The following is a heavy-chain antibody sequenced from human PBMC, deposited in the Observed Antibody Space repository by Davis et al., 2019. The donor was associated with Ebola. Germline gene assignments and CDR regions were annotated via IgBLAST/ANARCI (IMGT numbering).Heavy chain of an antibody. V-gene: IGHV1-69*04. Sequence: SVKVSCKASGGTFSSYAISWVRQAPGQGLEWMGRIIPILGIANYAQKFQSRVTITADKSTSTAYMELSSLRSEDTAVYYCARGGSGSYIIGDYYYGMDVWGQGTTVTVSS. J-gene: IGHJ6*02. D-gene: IGHD3-10*01. CDR2: IIPILGIA. CDR3: ARGGSGSYIIGDYYYGMDV. CDR1: GGTFSSYA.